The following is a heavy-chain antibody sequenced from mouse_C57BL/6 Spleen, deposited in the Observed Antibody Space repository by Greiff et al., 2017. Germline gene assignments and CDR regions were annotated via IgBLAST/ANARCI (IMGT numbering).Heavy chain of an antibody. CDR1: GYTFTSYG. CDR2: IYPRSGNT. Sequence: VQLQQSGAELARPGASVKLSCKASGYTFTSYGISWVKQRTGQGLEWIGEIYPRSGNTYYNEKFKGKATLTADKSTSTAYMELRSLTSEDSAVYCGAREREGDDYDRFDVWGTGTTVTVSS. CDR3: AREREGDDYDRFDV. V-gene: IGHV1-81*01. D-gene: IGHD2-4*01. J-gene: IGHJ1*03.